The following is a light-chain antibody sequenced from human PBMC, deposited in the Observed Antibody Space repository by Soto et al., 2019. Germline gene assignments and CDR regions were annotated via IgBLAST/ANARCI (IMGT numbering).Light chain of an antibody. CDR2: DAS. CDR3: QQRNSVPST. J-gene: IGKJ5*01. Sequence: GERVTHCGRAMERVSSYLAWYQHKPCQAPRLLIDDASNRATGIPARFTGGGSGTDFTLTISRLEPEDFAVYYCQQRNSVPSTFGQGTRLDIK. V-gene: IGKV3-11*01. CDR1: ERVSSY.